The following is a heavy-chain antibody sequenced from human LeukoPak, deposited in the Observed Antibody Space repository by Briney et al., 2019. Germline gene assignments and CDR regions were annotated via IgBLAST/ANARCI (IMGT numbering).Heavy chain of an antibody. V-gene: IGHV3-20*04. CDR2: IKWNGGST. D-gene: IGHD4-23*01. CDR3: ARHYYGGNSPLDY. CDR1: GFAFDDYG. Sequence: GGSLRLSCAASGFAFDDYGMSWVRQAPGKGLEWVSNIKWNGGSTGYADSVKGRFTISRDNAKNSLYLQMNSLRAEDTALYYCARHYYGGNSPLDYWGQGTLVTVSS. J-gene: IGHJ4*02.